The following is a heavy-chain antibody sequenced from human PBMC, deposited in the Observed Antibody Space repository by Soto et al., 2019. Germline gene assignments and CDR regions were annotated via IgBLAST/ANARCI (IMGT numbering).Heavy chain of an antibody. J-gene: IGHJ5*02. D-gene: IGHD6-13*01. CDR1: GDSVSSNSAA. CDR3: ARDPQYSSSWYRSNRWFDP. CDR2: TYYRSKWYN. V-gene: IGHV6-1*01. Sequence: SQTLSLTCAISGDSVSSNSAAWNWIRQSPSRGLEWLGRTYYRSKWYNDYAVSVKSRITINPDTSKNQFSLQLNSVTPEDTAVYYCARDPQYSSSWYRSNRWFDPWGQGTLGTVSS.